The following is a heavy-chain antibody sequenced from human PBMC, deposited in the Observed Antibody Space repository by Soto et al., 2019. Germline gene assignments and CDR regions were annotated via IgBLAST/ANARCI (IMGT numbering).Heavy chain of an antibody. CDR3: ARDFEY. CDR2: INSDGSST. Sequence: EVQLVESGGGLVQPGGSLRLSCEASGFTFSTFWMHWVRQAPGKGLVWVSRINSDGSSTNYADSVKGRVTISRDNAKNTLYLQLTSLRPEDTAVDYCARDFEYWGQGTLVTVSS. CDR1: GFTFSTFW. J-gene: IGHJ4*02. V-gene: IGHV3-74*01.